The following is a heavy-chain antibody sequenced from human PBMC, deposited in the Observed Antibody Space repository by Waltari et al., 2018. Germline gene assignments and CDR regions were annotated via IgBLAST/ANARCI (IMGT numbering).Heavy chain of an antibody. J-gene: IGHJ6*03. V-gene: IGHV3-30*18. CDR2: ISSNGIYT. CDR1: GCTFSRYG. CDR3: AKDNSDTGYYMDV. D-gene: IGHD1-26*01. Sequence: QVQLVESGGGVVQPGRARRLSCAASGCTFSRYGVPWGRQAPGKGLEWVAVISSNGIYTYYADSVKGRFTISCDNSKNTLSLQMNSLRAEDTALYYCAKDNSDTGYYMDVWGKVTTVTISS.